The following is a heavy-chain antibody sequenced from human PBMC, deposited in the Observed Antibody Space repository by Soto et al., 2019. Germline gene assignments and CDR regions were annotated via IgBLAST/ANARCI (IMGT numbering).Heavy chain of an antibody. Sequence: QVQVVQSGAEVKKPGSSVKISCKASGRIFSSFPTSWVRQVPGQGLEWMGGVISASGSVTYAPQFQGRVTITAVTSAGIDYLELTCLTSEDTAIYYCAKVGSRDGYNYGLDQWGPGTMVTVSS. D-gene: IGHD5-18*01. CDR2: VISASGSV. V-gene: IGHV1-69*06. J-gene: IGHJ1*01. CDR3: AKVGSRDGYNYGLDQ. CDR1: GRIFSSFP.